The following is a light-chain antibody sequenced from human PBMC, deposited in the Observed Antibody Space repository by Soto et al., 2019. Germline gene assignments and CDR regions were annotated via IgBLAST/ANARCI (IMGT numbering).Light chain of an antibody. V-gene: IGLV2-14*01. Sequence: QSALTQPASVSGSPGQSITISCTGTSSDVGGYNYVSWYQQHPGQAPKLMIYEVSNRPSGVSNRVSASKSGNTASLTISGLQAEDEAEYYCSSYTSSSKLGVFVGGTKVTVL. CDR3: SSYTSSSKLGV. CDR2: EVS. CDR1: SSDVGGYNY. J-gene: IGLJ2*01.